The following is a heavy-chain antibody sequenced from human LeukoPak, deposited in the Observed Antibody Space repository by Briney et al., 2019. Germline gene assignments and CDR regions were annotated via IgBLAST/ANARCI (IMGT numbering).Heavy chain of an antibody. Sequence: ASVKVSCKASGYTFTGYYMHWVRQAPGQGLEWMGWINPNSGGTNYAQKFQGRVTMTRDTSTSTAYMELRSLRSDDTAVYYCARILRKKIDYWGQGTLVTVSS. CDR3: ARILRKKIDY. D-gene: IGHD4-17*01. J-gene: IGHJ4*02. CDR1: GYTFTGYY. CDR2: INPNSGGT. V-gene: IGHV1-2*02.